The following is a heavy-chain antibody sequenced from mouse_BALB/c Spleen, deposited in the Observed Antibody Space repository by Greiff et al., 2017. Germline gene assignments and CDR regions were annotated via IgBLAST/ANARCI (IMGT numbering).Heavy chain of an antibody. D-gene: IGHD1-2*01. CDR3: ARFITTATYYFDY. Sequence: ESGPGLVKPSQSLSLTCSVTGYSITSGYYWNWIRQFPGNKLEWMGYISYDGSNNYNPSLKNRISITRDTSKNQFFLKLNSVTTEDTATYYCARFITTATYYFDYWGQGTTLTVSS. V-gene: IGHV3-6*02. CDR1: GYSITSGYY. J-gene: IGHJ2*01. CDR2: ISYDGSN.